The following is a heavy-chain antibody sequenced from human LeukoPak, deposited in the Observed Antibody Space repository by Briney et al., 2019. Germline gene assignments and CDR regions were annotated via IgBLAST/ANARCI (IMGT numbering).Heavy chain of an antibody. CDR2: IKQDGSEK. Sequence: GGSLRLSCAGSGFIFSSYWMSWVRQAPGKGLEWVANIKQDGSEKHYVDSVKGRFTISRDNAKNSLYLQMNSLRAEDTAVYYCARGEQEMATMSIDYWGQGTLVTVSS. J-gene: IGHJ4*02. D-gene: IGHD5-24*01. V-gene: IGHV3-7*01. CDR3: ARGEQEMATMSIDY. CDR1: GFIFSSYW.